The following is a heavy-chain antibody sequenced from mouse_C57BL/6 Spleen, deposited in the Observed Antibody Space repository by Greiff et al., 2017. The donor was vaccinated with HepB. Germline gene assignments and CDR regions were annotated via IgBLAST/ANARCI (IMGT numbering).Heavy chain of an antibody. J-gene: IGHJ1*03. CDR1: GFSLTSYG. D-gene: IGHD2-3*01. V-gene: IGHV2-2*01. Sequence: VKLVESGPGLVQPSQSLSITCTVSGFSLTSYGVHWVRQSPGKGLEWLGVIWSGGSTDYNAAFISRLSISKDNSKSQVFFKMNSLQADDTAIYYCAEGMAEYFDVWGTGTTVTVSS. CDR2: IWSGGST. CDR3: AEGMAEYFDV.